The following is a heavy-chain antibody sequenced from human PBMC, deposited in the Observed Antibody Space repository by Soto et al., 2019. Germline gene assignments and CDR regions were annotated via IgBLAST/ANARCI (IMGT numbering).Heavy chain of an antibody. V-gene: IGHV3-9*01. Sequence: GGSLRLSCAASGFTFDDYAMHWVRQAPGKGLEWVSGISWNSGSIGYADSVKGRFTISRDNAKNSLYLQMNSLRAEDTALYYCAKDIEFGIVVVVAATFAFDIWGQGTMVTVSS. CDR3: AKDIEFGIVVVVAATFAFDI. D-gene: IGHD2-15*01. CDR2: ISWNSGSI. CDR1: GFTFDDYA. J-gene: IGHJ3*02.